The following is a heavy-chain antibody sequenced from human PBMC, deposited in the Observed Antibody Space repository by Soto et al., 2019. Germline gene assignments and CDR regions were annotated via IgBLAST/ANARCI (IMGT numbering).Heavy chain of an antibody. CDR2: INAGNGNT. V-gene: IGHV1-3*01. J-gene: IGHJ6*03. CDR1: GYTFTSYA. Sequence: ASVKVSCKASGYTFTSYAMHWVRQVPGQRLEWMGWINAGNGNTKYSQKFQGRVTITRDTSASTAYMELSSLRSEDTAVYYCARSGYYYGSGSYYPLDMDVWGKGTTVTVSS. D-gene: IGHD3-10*01. CDR3: ARSGYYYGSGSYYPLDMDV.